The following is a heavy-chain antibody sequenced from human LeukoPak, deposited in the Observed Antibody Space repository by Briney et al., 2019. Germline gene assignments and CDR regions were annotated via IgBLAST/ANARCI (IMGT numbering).Heavy chain of an antibody. D-gene: IGHD1-1*01. V-gene: IGHV3-21*01. CDR1: GFTFSSYS. J-gene: IGHJ4*02. CDR3: AREVWNASLYFDY. Sequence: GGSLRLSCAASGFTFSSYSMNWVRQAPGRGLEWVSSISSSSSYIYYADSVKGRFTISRDNAKNSLYLQMNSLRAEDTAVYYCAREVWNASLYFDYWGQGTLVTVSS. CDR2: ISSSSSYI.